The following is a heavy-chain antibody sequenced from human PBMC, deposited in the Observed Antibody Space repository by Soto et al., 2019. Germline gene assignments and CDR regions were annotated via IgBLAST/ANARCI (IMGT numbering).Heavy chain of an antibody. D-gene: IGHD6-13*01. CDR1: GYSFTSYW. CDR2: IDPSDSYT. Sequence: SGESLKISCKGSGYSFTSYWISWVRQMPGKGLEWMGRIDPSDSYTNYSPSFQGHVTISADKSISTAYLQWSSLKASDTAMYYCASGAIAAAGTTSYYYYYGMDVWGQGTTVTVSS. J-gene: IGHJ6*02. CDR3: ASGAIAAAGTTSYYYYYGMDV. V-gene: IGHV5-10-1*01.